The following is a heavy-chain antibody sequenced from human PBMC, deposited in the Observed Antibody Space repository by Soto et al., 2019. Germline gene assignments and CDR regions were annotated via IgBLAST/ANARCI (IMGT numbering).Heavy chain of an antibody. CDR1: GFTFSSYA. J-gene: IGHJ6*03. D-gene: IGHD2-15*01. Sequence: PWGSLRLSCAASGFTFSSYAMSWVRQAPGKGLEWVSAISGSGGSTYYADSVKGRFTISRDNSKNTLYLQMNSLRAEDTAVYYCAKAGGGSCCNYYYYMDVWGKGTTVTVSS. CDR3: AKAGGGSCCNYYYYMDV. V-gene: IGHV3-23*01. CDR2: ISGSGGST.